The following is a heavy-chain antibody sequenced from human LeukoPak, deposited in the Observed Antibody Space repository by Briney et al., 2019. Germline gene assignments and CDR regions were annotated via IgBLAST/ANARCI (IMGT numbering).Heavy chain of an antibody. J-gene: IGHJ3*02. V-gene: IGHV3-7*01. CDR1: GFTFSTYW. D-gene: IGHD2-2*01. CDR3: ARDGRSSSSLDAFDI. Sequence: GGSLRLSCAASGFTFSTYWMSWVRQAPGKGLEWVANIKQDGSEKYYVDSVKGRFTISRDNAKNSLYLQMNSLRAEDTAVYYCARDGRSSSSLDAFDIWGQGTMVTVSS. CDR2: IKQDGSEK.